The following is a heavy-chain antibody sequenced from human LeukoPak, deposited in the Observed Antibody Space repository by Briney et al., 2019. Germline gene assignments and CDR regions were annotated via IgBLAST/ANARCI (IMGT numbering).Heavy chain of an antibody. V-gene: IGHV3-30*18. CDR1: GFFFGSYS. CDR3: AKLGYDSSGATKPLDY. D-gene: IGHD3-22*01. Sequence: PGTSLRLSCAASGFFFGSYSMHWVRQAPGKGLQWVAHVSYDGSKKHYGDSVKGRFAISRDNSKNTLYLEMNSLRPDDTAVYYCAKLGYDSSGATKPLDYWGQGTLVTVAS. J-gene: IGHJ4*02. CDR2: VSYDGSKK.